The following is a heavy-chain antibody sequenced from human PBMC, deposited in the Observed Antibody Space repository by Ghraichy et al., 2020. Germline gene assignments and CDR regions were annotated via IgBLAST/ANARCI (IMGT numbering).Heavy chain of an antibody. V-gene: IGHV3-23*01. CDR3: AKDRVGSSWYSYLQH. D-gene: IGHD6-13*01. CDR1: GFTFSSSA. J-gene: IGHJ1*01. Sequence: LSLTCAASGFTFSSSAMSWVRQAPGKGLEWVSTIPVNGGNTYYTDSVKGRFTISRDNSKNTLYLQMNSLRAEDTAIYYCAKDRVGSSWYSYLQHWGQGTLVTVSS. CDR2: IPVNGGNT.